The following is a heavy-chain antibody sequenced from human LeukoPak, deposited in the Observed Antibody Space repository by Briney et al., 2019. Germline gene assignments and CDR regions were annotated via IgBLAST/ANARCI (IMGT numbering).Heavy chain of an antibody. V-gene: IGHV4-59*08. CDR1: GGSISSYY. J-gene: IGHJ4*02. Sequence: SETLSLTCTVSGGSISSYYWSWIRQPPGKGLEWIGYIYYSGSTNYNPSLKSRVTISVDTSKNQFSLKLGSVTAADTAVYYCAGGSYSSSWYATWGQGTLVTVSS. CDR2: IYYSGST. D-gene: IGHD6-13*01. CDR3: AGGSYSSSWYAT.